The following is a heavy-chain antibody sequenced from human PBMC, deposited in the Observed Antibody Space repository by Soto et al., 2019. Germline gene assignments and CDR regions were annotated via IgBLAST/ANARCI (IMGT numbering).Heavy chain of an antibody. Sequence: EVQLLESGGGLVQPGGSLRLSCAASGFTFSSYAMSWVRQAPGKGLEWVSAISGSGGSTYYADSVKGRFTISRDNSKNTLYQQLMSMRGEDTAVYYCAKIGTGTRKNEAYYYYYGMDVWGQGTTVTVSS. V-gene: IGHV3-23*01. J-gene: IGHJ6*02. CDR1: GFTFSSYA. CDR3: AKIGTGTRKNEAYYYYYGMDV. CDR2: ISGSGGST. D-gene: IGHD1-1*01.